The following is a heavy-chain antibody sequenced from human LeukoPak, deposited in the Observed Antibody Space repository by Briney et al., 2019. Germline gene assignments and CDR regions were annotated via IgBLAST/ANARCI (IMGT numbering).Heavy chain of an antibody. CDR2: VVHTGTT. Sequence: PSETLSLTCTVSGYSFSSGYYWAWIRQPPGEGLEWIASVVHTGTTYYNPSLKSRVTISVDTSKNQFSLKLSSVTAADTAVHYCARDAAMVWRGAFDYWGQGTLVTVSS. V-gene: IGHV4-38-2*02. J-gene: IGHJ4*02. D-gene: IGHD5-18*01. CDR3: ARDAAMVWRGAFDY. CDR1: GYSFSSGYY.